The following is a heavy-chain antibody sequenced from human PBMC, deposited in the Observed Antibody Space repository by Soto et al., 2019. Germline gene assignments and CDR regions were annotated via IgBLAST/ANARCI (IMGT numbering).Heavy chain of an antibody. J-gene: IGHJ6*02. CDR1: GGTFSSYT. D-gene: IGHD2-15*01. V-gene: IGHV1-69*08. CDR2: IIPILGIA. CDR3: EREDIVVVVAAIHYYGMDV. Sequence: QVQLVQSGAEVKKPGSSVKVSCKASGGTFSSYTISWVRQAPGQGLEWMGRIIPILGIANYAQKFQGRVTITADKSTSTAYMELSSLRAEDTAVYDCEREDIVVVVAAIHYYGMDVWGQGTTVTVSS.